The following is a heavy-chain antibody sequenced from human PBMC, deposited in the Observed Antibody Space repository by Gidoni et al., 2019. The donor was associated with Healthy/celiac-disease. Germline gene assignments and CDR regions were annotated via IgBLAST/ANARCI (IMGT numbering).Heavy chain of an antibody. D-gene: IGHD3-10*01. V-gene: IGHV3-66*01. CDR3: ARDDEFYGSGTY. J-gene: IGHJ4*02. CDR1: GFTVSSNY. CDR2: IDSGGST. Sequence: EVQLVESGGGLVQPGGSLRLSCAASGFTVSSNYISWVRQAPGKGLEWVSVIDSGGSTYYADSVKGRFTISRDNSKNTLYLQMNSLRAEDTAVYYCARDDEFYGSGTYWGQGTLVTVSS.